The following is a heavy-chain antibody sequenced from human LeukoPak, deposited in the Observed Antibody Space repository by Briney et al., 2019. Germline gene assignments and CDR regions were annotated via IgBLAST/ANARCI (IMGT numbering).Heavy chain of an antibody. CDR3: ARDYYGSGSRHLYYYYYYMDV. CDR1: GYTFTGYY. D-gene: IGHD3-10*01. Sequence: SVKVSCKASGYTFTGYYMHWVRQAPGQGLERVGWINPNSGGTNYAQKFQGRVTMTRDTFISTAYMELSRLRSDDTAVYYCARDYYGSGSRHLYYYYYYMDVWGKGTTVTISS. CDR2: INPNSGGT. J-gene: IGHJ6*03. V-gene: IGHV1-2*02.